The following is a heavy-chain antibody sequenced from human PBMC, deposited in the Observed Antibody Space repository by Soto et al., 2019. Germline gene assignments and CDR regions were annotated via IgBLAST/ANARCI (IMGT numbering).Heavy chain of an antibody. V-gene: IGHV1-24*01. Sequence: ASVKVSCKVSGYTLTESSMHWVRQAPGKGLEWMGGFDPEDGETIYAQKFQGRVTMTEDTSTDTAYMELSSLRSEDTAVYYCATGPPSIVLPHNWFDPWGQGTLVTVSS. D-gene: IGHD2-15*01. CDR3: ATGPPSIVLPHNWFDP. CDR2: FDPEDGET. J-gene: IGHJ5*02. CDR1: GYTLTESS.